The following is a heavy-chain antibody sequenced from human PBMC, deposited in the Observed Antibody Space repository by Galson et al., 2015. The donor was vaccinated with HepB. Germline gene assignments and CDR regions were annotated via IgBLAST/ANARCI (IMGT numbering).Heavy chain of an antibody. J-gene: IGHJ4*02. CDR2: ITSSGGNS. Sequence: SLRLSCAASGFSFTRYAMTWVRQAPGKGLEWVSSITSSGGNSYYTDSVKGRFTVSRGNSKNTLLLQLNSLRAEDTAMYFCAKDGIMVANNPYHFHYWGQGTLVTVPS. V-gene: IGHV3-23*01. CDR3: AKDGIMVANNPYHFHY. CDR1: GFSFTRYA. D-gene: IGHD2-15*01.